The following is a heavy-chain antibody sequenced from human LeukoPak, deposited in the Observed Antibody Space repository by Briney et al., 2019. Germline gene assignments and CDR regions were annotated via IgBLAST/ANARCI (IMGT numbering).Heavy chain of an antibody. D-gene: IGHD1-26*01. Sequence: GGSLRLSCAASGFTFSSYSMNWVRQAPGKGLEWVSYISSSSSTIYYADSVKGRFTISRDNAKNSLYLQMNSLRAEDTAVYYCARPNWELSFDYWGQGTLVTVSS. J-gene: IGHJ4*02. CDR2: ISSSSSTI. V-gene: IGHV3-48*04. CDR1: GFTFSSYS. CDR3: ARPNWELSFDY.